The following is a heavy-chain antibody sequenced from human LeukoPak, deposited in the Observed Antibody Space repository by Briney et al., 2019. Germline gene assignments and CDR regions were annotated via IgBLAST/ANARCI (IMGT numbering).Heavy chain of an antibody. CDR1: GGTFSSYA. CDR2: IIPIFGTA. Sequence: ASVKVSCKASGGTFSSYAISWVRQAPGQGLEWMGGIIPIFGTANYAQKFQGRVTITADKSTSTAYMELSSLRSEDTAVYYCARERFSRVIGYWGQGTLVTVSS. CDR3: ARERFSRVIGY. D-gene: IGHD6-13*01. V-gene: IGHV1-69*06. J-gene: IGHJ4*02.